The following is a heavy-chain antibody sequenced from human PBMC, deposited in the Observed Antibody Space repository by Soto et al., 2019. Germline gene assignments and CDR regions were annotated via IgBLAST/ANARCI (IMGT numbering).Heavy chain of an antibody. D-gene: IGHD2-2*01. CDR1: GFTFSSYS. CDR3: SREVSRNIVVVPAAIDY. Sequence: PRGSLRLSCAASGFTFSSYSMNWVRQAPGKGLEWVSSISSSSSYIYYADSVKGRFTISRDNAKNSLYLQMNSLRAEDTAVYYCSREVSRNIVVVPAAIDYWGQGTLVTVS. V-gene: IGHV3-21*01. J-gene: IGHJ4*02. CDR2: ISSSSSYI.